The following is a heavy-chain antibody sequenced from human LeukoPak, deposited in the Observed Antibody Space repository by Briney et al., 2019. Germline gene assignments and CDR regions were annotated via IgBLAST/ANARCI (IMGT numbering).Heavy chain of an antibody. V-gene: IGHV4-59*08. CDR1: GGSISSYY. Sequence: PSETLSLTCTVSGGSISSYYWSWIRQPPGKGLEWIGYIYYSGSTNYNPSLKSRVTISVDTSKNQFSLKLSSVTAADTAVYYCARHEDGSYKADAFDIWGQGTMVTVSS. J-gene: IGHJ3*02. CDR3: ARHEDGSYKADAFDI. D-gene: IGHD1-26*01. CDR2: IYYSGST.